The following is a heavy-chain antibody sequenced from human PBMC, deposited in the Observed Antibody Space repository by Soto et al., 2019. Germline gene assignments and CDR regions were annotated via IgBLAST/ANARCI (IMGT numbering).Heavy chain of an antibody. CDR3: THGNRYLQH. J-gene: IGHJ1*01. CDR1: GFSLSTSGVG. CDR2: LSWDEDK. V-gene: IGHV2-5*02. Sequence: QITLKESGPTVVKPTQTLTLTCTFSGFSLSTSGVGVGWIRQPPGKALEWLALLSWDEDKRFSPSLKSRLTITKDTSENQVVLTMTNVDPVDTATYYCTHGNRYLQHWGQGTLVTVSS.